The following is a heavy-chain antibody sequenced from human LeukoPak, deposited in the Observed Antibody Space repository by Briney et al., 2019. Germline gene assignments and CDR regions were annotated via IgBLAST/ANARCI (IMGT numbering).Heavy chain of an antibody. CDR1: GGFISSTTYY. CDR2: VYYGETT. V-gene: IGHV4-39*01. Sequence: ASAALSLTCTVSGGFISSTTYYWAWIRQPPGMGLEWIGSVYYGETTYYNPSLESRVTISVDTSKNQFSLRLNSVTAADTAVYYCARHEASYFYYYMDVWGAGTTVIVSS. CDR3: ARHEASYFYYYMDV. J-gene: IGHJ6*03.